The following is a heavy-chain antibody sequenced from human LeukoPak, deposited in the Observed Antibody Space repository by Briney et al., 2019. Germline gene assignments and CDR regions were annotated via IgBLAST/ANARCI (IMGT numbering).Heavy chain of an antibody. CDR1: GGSFSGYY. CDR3: ARVIRFNGFGELRFDY. J-gene: IGHJ4*02. Sequence: SETQSLTCAVYGGSFSGYYWSWIRQSPGKGLEWIGEINHDGNTNYNSSLKSRVTLSVDTSKSQFSLKLSSVTAADTAIYYCARVIRFNGFGELRFDYWGRGTLLTVSS. CDR2: INHDGNT. D-gene: IGHD3-10*01. V-gene: IGHV4-34*01.